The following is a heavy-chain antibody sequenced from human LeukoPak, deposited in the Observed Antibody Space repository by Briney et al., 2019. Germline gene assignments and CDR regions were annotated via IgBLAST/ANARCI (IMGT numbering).Heavy chain of an antibody. J-gene: IGHJ4*02. Sequence: ASVNVSCKASGYTFTGPYMHWVRQAPGQGLEWMGWINPNSGGTNYAQNFQGRVTMTRDTSFSTAYMEVSRLRSDDTAVYYCARMLNGAYDVWGQGSLVTVSS. D-gene: IGHD5-12*01. V-gene: IGHV1-2*02. CDR1: GYTFTGPY. CDR3: ARMLNGAYDV. CDR2: INPNSGGT.